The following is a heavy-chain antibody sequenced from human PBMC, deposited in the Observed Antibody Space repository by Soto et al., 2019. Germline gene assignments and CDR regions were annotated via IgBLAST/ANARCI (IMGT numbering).Heavy chain of an antibody. V-gene: IGHV4-31*03. CDR3: ARLSGSWQSWFDP. CDR2: IYYSGNT. D-gene: IGHD6-13*01. CDR1: GGSISSNDFY. J-gene: IGHJ5*02. Sequence: SEILSLTCIVSGGSISSNDFYWSWIRQHPGKGLEWIGYIYYSGNTYYNPSLKSRVTILVDTSKNQFSLKVSSVTAADTAVYYCARLSGSWQSWFDPLGQGTLVTVSS.